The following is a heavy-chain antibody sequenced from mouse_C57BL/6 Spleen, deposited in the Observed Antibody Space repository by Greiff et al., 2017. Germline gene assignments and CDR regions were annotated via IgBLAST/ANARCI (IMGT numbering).Heavy chain of an antibody. V-gene: IGHV1-63*01. CDR2: IYPGGGYT. D-gene: IGHD4-1*01. CDR3: ARKVNWDRYWYFDV. CDR1: GYTFTNYW. J-gene: IGHJ1*03. Sequence: QVHVKQSGAELVRPGTSVKMSCKASGYTFTNYWIGWAKQRPGHGLEWIGDIYPGGGYTNYNEKFKGKATLTADKSSSTAYMQFSSLTSEDSAIYYCARKVNWDRYWYFDVWGTGTTVTVSS.